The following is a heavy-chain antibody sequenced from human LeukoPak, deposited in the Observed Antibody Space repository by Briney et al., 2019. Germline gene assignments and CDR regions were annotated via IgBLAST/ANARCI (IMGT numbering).Heavy chain of an antibody. J-gene: IGHJ3*02. Sequence: PGGSLRLSCAASGFTFSSYAMHWVRQAPGKGLEYVSAISRHGSSTYYANSVKGRFTISRDNSKNTLYLQMGCLRAEDMAVYYCTRVGDDDAFDIWGQGTMVTVSS. CDR1: GFTFSSYA. D-gene: IGHD3-16*01. V-gene: IGHV3-64*01. CDR3: TRVGDDDAFDI. CDR2: ISRHGSST.